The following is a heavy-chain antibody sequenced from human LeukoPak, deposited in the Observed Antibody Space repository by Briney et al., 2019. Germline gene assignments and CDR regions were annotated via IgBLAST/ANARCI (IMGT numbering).Heavy chain of an antibody. CDR2: INHSGST. J-gene: IGHJ6*02. D-gene: IGHD6-19*01. Sequence: PSETLSLTCAVYGGSFSGYYWSWIRQPPGKGLEWIGEINHSGSTNYNPSLKSRVTISVDTSKNQFSLKLSSVTAADTAVYYCAISEQWLVRYYYYGMDVWGQGTTVTVSS. V-gene: IGHV4-34*01. CDR1: GGSFSGYY. CDR3: AISEQWLVRYYYYGMDV.